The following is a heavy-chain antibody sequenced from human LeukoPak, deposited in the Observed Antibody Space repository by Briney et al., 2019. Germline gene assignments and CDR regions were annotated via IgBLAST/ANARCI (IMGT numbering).Heavy chain of an antibody. CDR1: GGSINNGGYY. Sequence: SETLSLTCTVSGGSINNGGYYWSWIRQHPGKGLEWIGYIYYSGSXXXNPSXXSRVTISVDTSKNHFSLKLSSVTAADTAVYYCXXNRDGYNSFDYWGQGTLVTVSS. J-gene: IGHJ4*02. D-gene: IGHD5-24*01. CDR3: XXNRDGYNSFDY. V-gene: IGHV4-31*03. CDR2: IYYSGSX.